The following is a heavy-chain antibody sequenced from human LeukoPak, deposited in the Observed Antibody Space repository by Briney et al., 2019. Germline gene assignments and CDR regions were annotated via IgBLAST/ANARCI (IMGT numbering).Heavy chain of an antibody. Sequence: GGSLRLSCAASGFTFSNYSMNWVRQAPGKGLEWVSSISSSSSYIYYADSVKGRFTISRDNAKNSLYLQMNSLRAEDTAVYYCARDYYGSGSYSTEYFQHWGQGTLVTVSS. D-gene: IGHD3-10*01. V-gene: IGHV3-21*01. CDR3: ARDYYGSGSYSTEYFQH. J-gene: IGHJ1*01. CDR2: ISSSSSYI. CDR1: GFTFSNYS.